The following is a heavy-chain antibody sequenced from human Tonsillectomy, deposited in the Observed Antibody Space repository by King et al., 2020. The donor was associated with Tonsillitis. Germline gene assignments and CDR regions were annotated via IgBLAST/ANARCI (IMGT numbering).Heavy chain of an antibody. D-gene: IGHD2-8*01. J-gene: IGHJ3*02. CDR3: AREGHPTNIHGFDI. Sequence: VQLVESGGGIVQPGRSLRLSCAASRFTIHTYNFHWVRQDPGKGLEWLSTISFDGNIKNYADSVKGRFSISRDNSRNTLSLQMNSLRAEDTAVYYCAREGHPTNIHGFDIWGQGTMVTVSS. CDR2: ISFDGNIK. V-gene: IGHV3-30-3*01. CDR1: RFTIHTYN.